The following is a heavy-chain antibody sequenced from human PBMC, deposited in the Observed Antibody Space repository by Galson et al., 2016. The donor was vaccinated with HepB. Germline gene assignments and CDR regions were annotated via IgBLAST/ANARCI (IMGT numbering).Heavy chain of an antibody. CDR2: ITGGGGST. D-gene: IGHD6-13*01. CDR1: GFTFSIYA. Sequence: SLRLSCAASGFTFSIYAMSWVRQAPGKGLEWVSAITGGGGSTYYEDSVKGRFTVSRDNSKNTLYLQMNSLRADDTARYYCAKDRIAAAGAGFDYWGQGALVTVSS. V-gene: IGHV3-23*01. J-gene: IGHJ4*02. CDR3: AKDRIAAAGAGFDY.